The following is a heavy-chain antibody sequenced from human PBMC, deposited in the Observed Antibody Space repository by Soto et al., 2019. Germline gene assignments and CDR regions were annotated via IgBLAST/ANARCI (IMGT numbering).Heavy chain of an antibody. D-gene: IGHD6-13*01. CDR1: GDSITISSY. J-gene: IGHJ6*02. CDR3: RRSSRYSTDV. Sequence: SDTLYLTCTVSGDSITISSYWGWIRQPPGKGLEWIGSIYSTGNTYYNPSLNSQVTISVDTSKNQFSLNVISVTAADTAVYYCRRSSRYSTDVWGQGTTVT. V-gene: IGHV4-39*01. CDR2: IYSTGNT.